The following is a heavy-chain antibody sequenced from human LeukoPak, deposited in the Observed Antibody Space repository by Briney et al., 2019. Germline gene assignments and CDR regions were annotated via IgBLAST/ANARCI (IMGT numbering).Heavy chain of an antibody. CDR3: VRGTGD. J-gene: IGHJ4*02. Sequence: GGSLRLSCSVSGFTFSTYVMHWVRQAPGKGLEYVSAISSNGDNTYYADSVKDRFTISRDNSKNTLYLQMSSLRADDTAVYYCVRGTGDWGQGTLVTVSS. CDR2: ISSNGDNT. CDR1: GFTFSTYV. V-gene: IGHV3-64D*06.